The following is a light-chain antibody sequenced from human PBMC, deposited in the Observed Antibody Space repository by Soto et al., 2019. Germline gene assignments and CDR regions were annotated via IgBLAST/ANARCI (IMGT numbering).Light chain of an antibody. Sequence: QSALTQPRSVSGSPGQSVTISCTGTSSDVGGYNHVSWYQQHPGKAPKLMINDVSKRPSGVPDRFSGSKSSNTASLTISGLQAEDEADYYCCSYAGSYTVIFGGGTQLTVL. J-gene: IGLJ2*01. V-gene: IGLV2-11*01. CDR1: SSDVGGYNH. CDR3: CSYAGSYTVI. CDR2: DVS.